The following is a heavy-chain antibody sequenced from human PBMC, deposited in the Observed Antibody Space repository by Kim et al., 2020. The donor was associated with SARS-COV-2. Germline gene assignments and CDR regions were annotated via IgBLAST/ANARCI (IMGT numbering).Heavy chain of an antibody. CDR3: ARVPVGATHFDY. D-gene: IGHD1-26*01. V-gene: IGHV3-21*04. J-gene: IGHJ4*02. Sequence: GGSLRLSCAASGFTFSSYSMNWVRQAPGKGLEWVSSISSSSSYIYYADSVKGRFTISRDNAKNSLYLQMNSLRAEDTAVYYCARVPVGATHFDYWGQGTLVTVSS. CDR2: ISSSSSYI. CDR1: GFTFSSYS.